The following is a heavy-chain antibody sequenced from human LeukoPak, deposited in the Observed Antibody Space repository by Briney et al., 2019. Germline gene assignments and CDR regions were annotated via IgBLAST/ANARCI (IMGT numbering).Heavy chain of an antibody. CDR3: ARDPEVPYYYDSSGCFDY. CDR1: GFTFSDSY. Sequence: PGGSLRLSCAASGFTFSDSYMSWIRQVPGKGLEWVSSISSGSTYIYNADSVQGRFTISRDNAKNSLYLQMNSLRAEDTAVYYCARDPEVPYYYDSSGCFDYWGQGTLVTVSS. D-gene: IGHD3-22*01. CDR2: ISSGSTYI. J-gene: IGHJ4*02. V-gene: IGHV3-11*01.